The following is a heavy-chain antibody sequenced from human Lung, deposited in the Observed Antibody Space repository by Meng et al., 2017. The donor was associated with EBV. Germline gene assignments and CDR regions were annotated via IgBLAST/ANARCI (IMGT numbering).Heavy chain of an antibody. CDR2: TNENGGIT. J-gene: IGHJ4*02. Sequence: ELLVVEPVGVLVRARGSLILSCAVSGFTFSRLWMQWVRQVPGKGLIWVARTNENGGITDYADSVRGRFTISRDNIRNTLYLQMNSLRDEDTAVYFCSRDLAGPFDDWGQGTLVTVSS. V-gene: IGHV3-74*01. CDR1: GFTFSRLW. CDR3: SRDLAGPFDD.